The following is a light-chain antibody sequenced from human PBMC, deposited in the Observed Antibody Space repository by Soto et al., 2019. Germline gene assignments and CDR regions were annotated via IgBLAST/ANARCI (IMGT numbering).Light chain of an antibody. CDR3: QQYESYSGT. CDR1: QSINSW. CDR2: KAS. Sequence: DLQMTQSPSTLSASVGERVTITCRASQSINSWLAWYQQKPGKAPKLLIYKASSLESGVPSRFSGSGSGTEFTLTISSLQPDDFATYYCQQYESYSGTFGQGTKVEIK. V-gene: IGKV1-5*03. J-gene: IGKJ1*01.